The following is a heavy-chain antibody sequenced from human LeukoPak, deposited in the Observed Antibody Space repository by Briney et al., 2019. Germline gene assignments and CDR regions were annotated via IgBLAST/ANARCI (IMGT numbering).Heavy chain of an antibody. D-gene: IGHD3-16*01. Sequence: PSETLSLTCTVSGGSISSSSYYWGWIRQPPGKGLEWIGSIYYSGSTYYNPSLKSRVTISVDTSKNQFSLKLSSVTAADTAVCYCARPLYDLNAFDIWGQGTMVTVSS. J-gene: IGHJ3*02. V-gene: IGHV4-39*01. CDR2: IYYSGST. CDR1: GGSISSSSYY. CDR3: ARPLYDLNAFDI.